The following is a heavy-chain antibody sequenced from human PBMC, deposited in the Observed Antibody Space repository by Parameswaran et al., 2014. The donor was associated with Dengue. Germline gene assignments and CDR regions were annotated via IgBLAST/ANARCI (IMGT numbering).Heavy chain of an antibody. J-gene: IGHJ4*02. CDR3: ARGGRQQLDFDY. D-gene: IGHD6-13*01. CDR2: IYHSGST. V-gene: IGHV4-30-2*01. Sequence: LRLSCAVSGGSISSGGYSWSWIRQPPGKGLEWIGYIYHSGSTYYNPSLKSRVTISVDRSKNQFSLKLSSVTAADTAVYCCARGGRQQLDFDYWGQGTLVTVSS. CDR1: GGSISSGGYS.